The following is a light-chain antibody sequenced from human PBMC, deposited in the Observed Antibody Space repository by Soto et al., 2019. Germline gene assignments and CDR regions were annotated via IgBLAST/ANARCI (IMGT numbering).Light chain of an antibody. J-gene: IGKJ3*01. V-gene: IGKV3-15*01. CDR1: QSISSD. CDR3: QQYNNWPIT. Sequence: EVMMTHSPATLSVSTRQRATLSCRASQSISSDLAWYQQKPGQAPRLLISGASTRATGIPARFSGSGSGTEFTLTICSLQSEDFAVYYCQQYNNWPITFGPGTKVD. CDR2: GAS.